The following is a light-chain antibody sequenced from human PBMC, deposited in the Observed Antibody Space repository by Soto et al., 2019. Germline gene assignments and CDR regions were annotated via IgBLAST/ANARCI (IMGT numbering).Light chain of an antibody. V-gene: IGLV2-14*03. CDR1: SSDVGGYNY. CDR2: EVF. J-gene: IGLJ2*01. Sequence: QSALTQPASVSGSPGQSITISCTGTSSDVGGYNYVYWYQQHPGKVPKLMIYEVFRRPSGISDRFSGPKSGNTASLTISGLQAEDEADYYCCSYTTTSTFVFGGGTKVTVL. CDR3: CSYTTTSTFV.